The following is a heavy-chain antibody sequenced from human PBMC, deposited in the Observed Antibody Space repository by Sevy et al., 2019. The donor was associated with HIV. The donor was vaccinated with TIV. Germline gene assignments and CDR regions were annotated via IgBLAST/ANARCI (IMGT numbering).Heavy chain of an antibody. CDR1: GFTFSSFG. V-gene: IGHV3-48*01. CDR3: ARESYFYDTTTFPENDY. Sequence: GGSLRLSCAASGFTFSSFGMNWVRQAPGKGLEWISYISHSTNTRLYAASVTGRFSISRDNARNSLYLQMNSLGAEETAVYYCARESYFYDTTTFPENDYWGRGTLVTVSS. CDR2: ISHSTNTR. J-gene: IGHJ4*02. D-gene: IGHD3-22*01.